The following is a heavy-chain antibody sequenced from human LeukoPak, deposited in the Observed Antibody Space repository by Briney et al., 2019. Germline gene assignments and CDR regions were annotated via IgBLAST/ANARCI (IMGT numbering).Heavy chain of an antibody. J-gene: IGHJ6*02. CDR2: LSASTTYI. V-gene: IGHV3-21*01. CDR1: GFTFSGYN. D-gene: IGHD3-10*02. Sequence: GGSLRLSCAASGFTFSGYNMNWVRQAPGKGLEWVSSLSASTTYIYYADSVKGRFTISRDNAKNSLYLQMNSLRAEDTAVYYCARVLGSYYYYGMDVWGQGTTVTVSS. CDR3: ARVLGSYYYYGMDV.